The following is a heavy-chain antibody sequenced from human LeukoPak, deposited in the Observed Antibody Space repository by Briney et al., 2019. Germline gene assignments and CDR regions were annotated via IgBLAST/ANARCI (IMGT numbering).Heavy chain of an antibody. CDR3: ARSGYLAGGAWFDP. J-gene: IGHJ5*02. V-gene: IGHV1-69*04. Sequence: SVKVSCKASGGTFSSYAISWVRQAPGQGLEWMGRIIPILGIANYAQKFQGRVTFTADKSTSTAYMELSSLRSEDTAVYYCARSGYLAGGAWFDPWGQGTLVTVSS. CDR2: IIPILGIA. D-gene: IGHD3-22*01. CDR1: GGTFSSYA.